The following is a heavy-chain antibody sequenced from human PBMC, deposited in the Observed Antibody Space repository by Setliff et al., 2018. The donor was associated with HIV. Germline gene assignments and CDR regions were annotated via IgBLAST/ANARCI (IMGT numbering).Heavy chain of an antibody. J-gene: IGHJ1*01. CDR3: ARGESTTWDLAEYFQH. CDR1: GGSMSGYY. CDR2: VYYTGTS. V-gene: IGHV4-59*06. Sequence: PSETLSLTCSVSGGSMSGYYWNWIRQPAGKGLEWIGYVYYTGTSYFNPSLKSRITISVDTSKNHFSLKLGFVTAADTAVYYCARGESTTWDLAEYFQHWGHGTLVTVSS. D-gene: IGHD2-2*01.